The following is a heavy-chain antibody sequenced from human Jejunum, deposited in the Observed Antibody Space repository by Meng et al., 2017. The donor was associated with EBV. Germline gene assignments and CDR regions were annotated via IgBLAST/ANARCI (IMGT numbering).Heavy chain of an antibody. CDR2: IYYSWST. CDR3: ARTYYYDSSGYAPFDY. D-gene: IGHD3-22*01. V-gene: IGHV4-39*07. Sequence: PQTCSGHVWPQYTLSLPYLVQCGIDMSCSFTWGLFRQPPGKGLEWIGSIYYSWSTYYNPSLKSRVTISVDTSKNQFSLKLSSVTAADTAVYYCARTYYYDSSGYAPFDYWGQGTLVTVSS. CDR1: CGIDMSCSFT. J-gene: IGHJ4*02.